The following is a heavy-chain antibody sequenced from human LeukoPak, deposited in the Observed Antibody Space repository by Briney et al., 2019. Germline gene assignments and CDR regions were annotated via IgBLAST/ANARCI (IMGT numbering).Heavy chain of an antibody. D-gene: IGHD3-3*01. Sequence: PSETLSLTCTVSGGSISSSSYSWGWIRQPPGKGLEWIGSIYYSGTTYYNPSLKSRVTISVDTSNIQFSLRLSSVAATDTAVYLCARLRFDFWSGYTHPYFDYWGQGTLVTVSS. CDR1: GGSISSSSYS. CDR2: IYYSGTT. CDR3: ARLRFDFWSGYTHPYFDY. V-gene: IGHV4-39*01. J-gene: IGHJ4*02.